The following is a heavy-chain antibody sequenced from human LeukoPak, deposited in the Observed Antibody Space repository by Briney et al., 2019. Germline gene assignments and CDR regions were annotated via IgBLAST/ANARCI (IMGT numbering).Heavy chain of an antibody. V-gene: IGHV1-46*01. D-gene: IGHD2-2*01. CDR2: INPSGGST. Sequence: RASVKVSCKASGYTFTSYYMHWVRQAPGQGLEWMEIINPSGGSTSYAQKFQGRVTMTRDTSTSTVYMELSSLRSEDTAVYYCARAEVVPAAYSYWGQGTLVTVSS. CDR3: ARAEVVPAAYSY. CDR1: GYTFTSYY. J-gene: IGHJ4*02.